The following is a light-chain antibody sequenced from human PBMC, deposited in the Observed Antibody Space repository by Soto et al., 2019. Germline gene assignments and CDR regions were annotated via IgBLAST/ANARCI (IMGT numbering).Light chain of an antibody. CDR3: QQRSNWPYT. J-gene: IGKJ2*01. CDR1: QSVSSY. Sequence: EIVLTQSPATLSLSPGERATLSCSASQSVSSYLAWYQQKPGQAPRLLIYDASNRATGIPARFSCSGSGTDFTLTISSLEPEDFAVYYCQQRSNWPYTFGQGTKLEIK. CDR2: DAS. V-gene: IGKV3-11*01.